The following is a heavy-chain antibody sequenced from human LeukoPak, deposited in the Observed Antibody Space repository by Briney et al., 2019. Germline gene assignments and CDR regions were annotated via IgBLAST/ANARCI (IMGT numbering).Heavy chain of an antibody. J-gene: IGHJ3*02. V-gene: IGHV4-59*01. D-gene: IGHD2-2*01. CDR3: ARDGEYCSSTSCFDAFDI. CDR1: GGSISSYY. Sequence: PSETLSLTCTVSGGSISSYYWSWIRQPPGKGLEWIGYIYYSGSTNYNPSLKSRVTISVDTSKNQFSLKLSSVTAADTAVYYCARDGEYCSSTSCFDAFDIWGQGTMVTVSS. CDR2: IYYSGST.